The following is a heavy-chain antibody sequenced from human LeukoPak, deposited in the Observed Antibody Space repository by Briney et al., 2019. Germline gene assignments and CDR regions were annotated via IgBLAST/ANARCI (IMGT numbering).Heavy chain of an antibody. J-gene: IGHJ4*02. Sequence: SETLSLTCVVYGGSFSGYYWSWIRQPPGKGLEWIGEINHSGSTNYNPSLKSRVTISVDTSKNQFSLKLSSVTAADTAVYYCARGGEKYYFDYWGQGTLVTVSS. D-gene: IGHD3-10*01. CDR3: ARGGEKYYFDY. CDR2: INHSGST. CDR1: GGSFSGYY. V-gene: IGHV4-34*01.